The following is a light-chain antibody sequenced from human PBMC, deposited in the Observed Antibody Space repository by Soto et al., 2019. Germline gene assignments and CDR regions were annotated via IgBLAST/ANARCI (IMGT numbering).Light chain of an antibody. CDR2: NAS. V-gene: IGKV1-5*01. CDR3: QQYNTYSPAT. J-gene: IGKJ1*01. Sequence: QMTQSPSTLSASVGDRVTITCRASHSISTWLAWFQQKPGKAPRLLIYNASSLEDGVPSRFSGGGSGTEFTLTISRLQPDDFATYYCQQYNTYSPATFGQGTKVEVK. CDR1: HSISTW.